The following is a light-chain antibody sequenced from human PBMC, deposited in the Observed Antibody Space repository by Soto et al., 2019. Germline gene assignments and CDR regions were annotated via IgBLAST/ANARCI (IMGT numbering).Light chain of an antibody. J-gene: IGKJ1*01. Sequence: DIQLTQSPSFLSASVGDRVTITCRASQGISSYLAWYQQKPGKAPKLLIYAAFTVQSGVPSRFSGSGSGTEFTLTISSLQPEDFATYYCQHLNSYPRTFGQRTKVYIK. CDR1: QGISSY. CDR2: AAF. V-gene: IGKV1-9*01. CDR3: QHLNSYPRT.